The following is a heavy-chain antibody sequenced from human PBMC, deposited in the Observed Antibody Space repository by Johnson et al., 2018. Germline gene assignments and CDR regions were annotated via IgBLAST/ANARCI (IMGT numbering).Heavy chain of an antibody. CDR2: MNPNSGNT. J-gene: IGHJ6*02. V-gene: IGHV1-8*01. CDR3: ARVARGSSSFYGMDV. D-gene: IGHD6-6*01. CDR1: GYTFTSYD. Sequence: QVQLVQSGAEVKKPGASXKVSCKASGYTFTSYDINWVRQATGQGLEGMGWMNPNSGNTGYAQKFPGRVTMTRNTSISTAYMERSRLRSQDTAVYYCARVARGSSSFYGMDVWGQGTTVTVSS.